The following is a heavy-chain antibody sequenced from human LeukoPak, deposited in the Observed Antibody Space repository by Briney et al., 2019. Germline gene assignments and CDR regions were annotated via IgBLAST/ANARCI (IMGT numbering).Heavy chain of an antibody. V-gene: IGHV4-39*01. D-gene: IGHD3-16*01. CDR2: IYYSGIT. Sequence: PSETLSLTCTVSGDSISSRSYYWGRIRQPPGKGLEWIVSIYYSGITYYNPSRKSRITISVDTSKNQFSLKLSSVTAADTAVYYCARVGVVFDYWGQGTLVTVSS. CDR3: ARVGVVFDY. CDR1: GDSISSRSYY. J-gene: IGHJ4*02.